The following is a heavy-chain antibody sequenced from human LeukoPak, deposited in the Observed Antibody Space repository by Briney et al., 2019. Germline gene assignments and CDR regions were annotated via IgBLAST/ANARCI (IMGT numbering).Heavy chain of an antibody. CDR1: GGSISSGSYY. CDR2: IYTSGST. CDR3: ARDYSGYSYGDAFDI. D-gene: IGHD5-18*01. Sequence: PSQTLSLTCTVSGGSISSGSYYWSWIRQPAGKGLEWIGRIYTSGSTNYNPSLKSRVTISVDTSKNQFSLKLSSVTAADTAVYYCARDYSGYSYGDAFDIWGQGTMVTVSS. V-gene: IGHV4-61*02. J-gene: IGHJ3*02.